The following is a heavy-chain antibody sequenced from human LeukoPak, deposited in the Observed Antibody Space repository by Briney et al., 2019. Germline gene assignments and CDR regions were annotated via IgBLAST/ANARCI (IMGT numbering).Heavy chain of an antibody. CDR1: GFTFSSYA. Sequence: AGSLRLSCAASGFTFSSYAMSWVRQAPGKGLEWVSAISGSGGNTYYADSVKGRFTISRDNSKNTLYLQMNSLRVEDTAVYYCAPTAVRGGYWGHGTLVTVSS. V-gene: IGHV3-23*01. J-gene: IGHJ4*01. CDR2: ISGSGGNT. D-gene: IGHD2-15*01. CDR3: APTAVRGGY.